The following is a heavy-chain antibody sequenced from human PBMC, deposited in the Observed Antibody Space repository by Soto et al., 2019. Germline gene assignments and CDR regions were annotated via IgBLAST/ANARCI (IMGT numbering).Heavy chain of an antibody. CDR1: GFTFSSYA. V-gene: IGHV3-23*01. Sequence: AESLRLSCAASGFTFSSYAMSWVRQAPGKGLEWVSAISGSGGSTYYADSVKGRFTISRDNSKNTLYLQMNSLRAEDTAVYYCAKALYGTYYYYGMDVWGQGTTVTVSS. D-gene: IGHD1-1*01. CDR3: AKALYGTYYYYGMDV. CDR2: ISGSGGST. J-gene: IGHJ6*02.